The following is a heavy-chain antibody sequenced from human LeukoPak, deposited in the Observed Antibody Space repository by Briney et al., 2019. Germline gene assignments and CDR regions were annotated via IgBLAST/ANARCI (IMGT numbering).Heavy chain of an antibody. CDR3: RAAVAGYYFDL. J-gene: IGHJ2*01. Sequence: PGGSLKLSCAASGFTLSGAAMHWVRQASGKGLEWLGRIRSKADSYTTAYAASVKGRFTVSRDDSKNTAYLQMNSLKTEDTAVYYCRAAVAGYYFDLWGRGTLVTVSS. CDR2: IRSKADSYTT. CDR1: GFTLSGAA. V-gene: IGHV3-73*01. D-gene: IGHD6-19*01.